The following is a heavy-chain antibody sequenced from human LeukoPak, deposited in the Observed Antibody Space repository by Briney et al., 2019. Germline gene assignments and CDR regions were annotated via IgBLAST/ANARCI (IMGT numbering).Heavy chain of an antibody. V-gene: IGHV3-30*03. CDR1: GFSSGSYG. Sequence: GGSLRLSCAASGFSSGSYGMHWVRQAPGKGLEWVAVISHEGSSKYYADSVKGRFTISRDNSKNMVYLQMNSLRVEDTAVYYCARTREQWQVLDYWGQGTLVTVSS. CDR2: ISHEGSSK. D-gene: IGHD6-19*01. J-gene: IGHJ4*02. CDR3: ARTREQWQVLDY.